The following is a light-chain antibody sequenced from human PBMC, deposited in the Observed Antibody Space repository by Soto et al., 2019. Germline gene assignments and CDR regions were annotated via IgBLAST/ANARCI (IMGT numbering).Light chain of an antibody. Sequence: QSVVSEPGWVCVSLAQATAISCTGTSSDVGGYDYVGWYQQHPGKAPKLMIYNVYNRPSGVSFRFSGSKSGNTASLTISGLQTEDEADYYCTSYTNRYTYVFGTGTKVTVL. J-gene: IGLJ1*01. CDR2: NVY. CDR1: SSDVGGYDY. CDR3: TSYTNRYTYV. V-gene: IGLV2-14*01.